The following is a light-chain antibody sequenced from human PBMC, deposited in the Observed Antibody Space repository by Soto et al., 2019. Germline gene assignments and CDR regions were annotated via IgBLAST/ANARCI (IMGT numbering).Light chain of an antibody. CDR3: QQYNIWPPWT. Sequence: EIVMAQSPATLSVSPGERATRSCRASQSVSSNLAWYQQKPGQAPRLLIYGASTRATGIPARFSGSGSGTEFTLTISSLQSEDFAVYYCQQYNIWPPWTFGQGTQVEIK. J-gene: IGKJ1*01. CDR1: QSVSSN. CDR2: GAS. V-gene: IGKV3-15*01.